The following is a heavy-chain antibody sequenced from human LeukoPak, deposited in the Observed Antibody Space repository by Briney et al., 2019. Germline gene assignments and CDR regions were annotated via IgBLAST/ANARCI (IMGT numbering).Heavy chain of an antibody. D-gene: IGHD3-10*01. Sequence: GGSLRLSCTASGFTFSTYSMNWVRQAPGKGLEWVSILYSGDTTYYADSVKGRFTVTRDGSKNTLYLHINSLRAEDTAVYYCARVGDHYHWYLDLWGRGALVTASS. V-gene: IGHV3-53*01. CDR2: LYSGDTT. CDR3: ARVGDHYHWYLDL. J-gene: IGHJ2*01. CDR1: GFTFSTYS.